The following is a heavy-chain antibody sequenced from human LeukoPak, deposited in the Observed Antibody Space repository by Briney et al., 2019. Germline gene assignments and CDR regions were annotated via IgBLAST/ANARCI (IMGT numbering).Heavy chain of an antibody. J-gene: IGHJ4*02. CDR2: IYYSGST. V-gene: IGHV4-59*01. Sequence: PSETLSLTXTVSGGSISSYYWSWIRQPPGKGLEWIGYIYYSGSTNYNPSLKSRVTISVDTSKNRFSLKLSSVTAADTAVYYCARDKLGNDYWGQGTLVTVSS. CDR3: ARDKLGNDY. D-gene: IGHD7-27*01. CDR1: GGSISSYY.